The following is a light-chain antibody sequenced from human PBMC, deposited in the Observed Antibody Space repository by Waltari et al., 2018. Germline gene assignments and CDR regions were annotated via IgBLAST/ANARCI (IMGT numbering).Light chain of an antibody. CDR2: GAS. J-gene: IGKJ2*01. V-gene: IGKV3-20*01. Sequence: EIVLTQSPGTLSLSPGERVTLSCRASQSVSSSYLAWYQQRPGQAPRPLIYGASSRATGIPDRFSGSGSGTDFTLTISRLEPEDFAVYYCQQYGSSPRTFGQGTKLEIK. CDR3: QQYGSSPRT. CDR1: QSVSSSY.